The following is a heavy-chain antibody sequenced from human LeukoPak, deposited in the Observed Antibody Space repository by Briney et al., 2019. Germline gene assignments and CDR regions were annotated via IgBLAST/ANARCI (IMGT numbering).Heavy chain of an antibody. Sequence: ASVKVSCKASGYTFTSYAMNWVRQAPGQGLEWMGWINTNTGNPTYAQGFTGRFVFSLDTSVSTAYLQISSLKAEDTAVYYCARDPHYYDSSGYKVGAFDIWGQGTMVTVSS. J-gene: IGHJ3*02. V-gene: IGHV7-4-1*02. CDR2: INTNTGNP. CDR1: GYTFTSYA. CDR3: ARDPHYYDSSGYKVGAFDI. D-gene: IGHD3-22*01.